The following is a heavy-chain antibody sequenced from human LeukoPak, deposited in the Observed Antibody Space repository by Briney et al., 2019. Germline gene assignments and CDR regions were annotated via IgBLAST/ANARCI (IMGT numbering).Heavy chain of an antibody. CDR1: GYTFTRYG. Sequence: ASVKVSCKAAGYTFTRYGISWVRQAPGEGVEGMGCISAYNGKTKYAQKLKGRGTMTTDTSTSTAYMELTSLRSDDTAVYYCARKWIQLWFQDYYGMDVWGQGTTVTVSS. CDR3: ARKWIQLWFQDYYGMDV. J-gene: IGHJ6*02. CDR2: ISAYNGKT. D-gene: IGHD5-18*01. V-gene: IGHV1-18*01.